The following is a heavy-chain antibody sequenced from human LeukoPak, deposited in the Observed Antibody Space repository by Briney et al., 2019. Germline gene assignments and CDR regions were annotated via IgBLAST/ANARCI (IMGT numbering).Heavy chain of an antibody. Sequence: GESLKISCKGSGYSFTSYWIGWVRQMPGKGLEWMGIIYPGDSDTRYSPSFQGQVTISADKSISTAYLQWSSLKASDTAMYYCVRHEVDSSGSYYFDYWGQGTLVTVSS. J-gene: IGHJ4*02. V-gene: IGHV5-51*01. CDR1: GYSFTSYW. CDR3: VRHEVDSSGSYYFDY. D-gene: IGHD3-22*01. CDR2: IYPGDSDT.